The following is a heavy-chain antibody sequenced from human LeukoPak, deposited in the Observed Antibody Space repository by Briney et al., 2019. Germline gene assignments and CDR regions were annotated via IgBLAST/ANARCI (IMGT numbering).Heavy chain of an antibody. CDR2: IYFSGGT. V-gene: IGHV4-59*11. Sequence: SETLSLTCTVSGDSISSHYWSWIRQPPGKGLEWVGCIYFSGGTTYNPSLNSRVTISVDTSKNQFSLKLSSVTAADTAVYYCARGHFSNYYYYGMDVWGQGTTVTVSS. CDR1: GDSISSHY. J-gene: IGHJ6*02. CDR3: ARGHFSNYYYYGMDV.